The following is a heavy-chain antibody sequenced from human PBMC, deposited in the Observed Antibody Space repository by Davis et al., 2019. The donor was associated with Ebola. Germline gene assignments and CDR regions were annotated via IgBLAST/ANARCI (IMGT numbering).Heavy chain of an antibody. Sequence: QVSCKGSGYSFTSYWIGCVRQMPRKGLEWTVTIYPGDSDTRYSPSFQGQVTISADKSISTAYLQWSSLKASDTAMYYCARRTNDYGDYIGYWGQGTLVTVSS. CDR2: IYPGDSDT. CDR1: GYSFTSYW. CDR3: ARRTNDYGDYIGY. J-gene: IGHJ4*02. D-gene: IGHD4-17*01. V-gene: IGHV5-51*01.